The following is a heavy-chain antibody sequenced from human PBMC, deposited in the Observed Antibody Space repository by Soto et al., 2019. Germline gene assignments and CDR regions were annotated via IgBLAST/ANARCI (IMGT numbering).Heavy chain of an antibody. D-gene: IGHD6-19*01. J-gene: IGHJ6*02. V-gene: IGHV3-53*04. CDR1: GFTVSSNY. CDR3: ARDDIAVAGTYYYGMDV. CDR2: IYSGGST. Sequence: PGGSLRPSCAASGFTVSSNYMSWVRQAPGKGLEWVSVIYSGGSTYYADSVKGRFTISRHNSKNTLYLQMNSLRAEDTAVYYCARDDIAVAGTYYYGMDVWGQGTTVTVSS.